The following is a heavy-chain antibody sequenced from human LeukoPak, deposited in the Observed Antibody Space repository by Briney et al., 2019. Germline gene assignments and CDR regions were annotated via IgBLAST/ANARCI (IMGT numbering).Heavy chain of an antibody. CDR1: GFTFDDYA. D-gene: IGHD3-10*01. CDR3: ARDSTYYYDSGSSGPHYFDN. J-gene: IGHJ4*02. Sequence: GGSLRLSCAASGFTFDDYAMHWVRQAPGKGLEWVSGISWNSGSIGYADSVKGRFTISRDNAKNSLYLQLNSLRAEDTAVYYCARDSTYYYDSGSSGPHYFDNWGQGTLVTVSS. V-gene: IGHV3-9*01. CDR2: ISWNSGSI.